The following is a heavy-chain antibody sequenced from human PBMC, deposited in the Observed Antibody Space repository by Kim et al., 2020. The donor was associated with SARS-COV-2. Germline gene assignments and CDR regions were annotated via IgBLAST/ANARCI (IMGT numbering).Heavy chain of an antibody. CDR2: INPSGGST. J-gene: IGHJ5*02. CDR3: ARGGGVRELFDPWFDP. Sequence: ASVKVSCKASGYTFTSYYMHWVRQAPGQGLEWMGIINPSGGSTSYAQKFQGRVTMTRDTSTSTVYMELSSLRSEDTAVYYCARGGGVRELFDPWFDPWGQGTLVTVSS. D-gene: IGHD1-7*01. V-gene: IGHV1-46*01. CDR1: GYTFTSYY.